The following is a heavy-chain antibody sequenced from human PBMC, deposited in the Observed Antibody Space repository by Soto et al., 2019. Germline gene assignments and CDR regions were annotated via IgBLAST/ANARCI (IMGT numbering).Heavy chain of an antibody. CDR3: ARGSSTGNFDY. D-gene: IGHD2-2*01. V-gene: IGHV1-46*01. CDR2: INPSGGST. Sequence: ASVKVSCKSSGYTFTHYYIHWVRQAPGQGLEWMGMINPSGGSTSYAQKFQGRLTMTTDTSTNTVYMELSSLRSEDTAVYYCARGSSTGNFDYWGQGTLVTVSS. J-gene: IGHJ4*02. CDR1: GYTFTHYY.